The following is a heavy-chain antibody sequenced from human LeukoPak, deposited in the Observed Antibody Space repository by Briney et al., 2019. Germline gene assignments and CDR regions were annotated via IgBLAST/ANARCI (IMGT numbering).Heavy chain of an antibody. Sequence: SETLSLTCTVSGGTISSGSYYWSWIRQPAGKGLEWIGRIYTSGSTNYNPSLKSRVTISVDTSKNQFSLKLSSVTAADTAVYYCARGWELEYNWFDPWGQGTLVTVSS. V-gene: IGHV4-61*02. CDR3: ARGWELEYNWFDP. CDR1: GGTISSGSYY. CDR2: IYTSGST. D-gene: IGHD1-26*01. J-gene: IGHJ5*02.